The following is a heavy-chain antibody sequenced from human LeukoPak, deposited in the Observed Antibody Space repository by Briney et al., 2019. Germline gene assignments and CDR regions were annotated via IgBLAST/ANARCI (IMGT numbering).Heavy chain of an antibody. V-gene: IGHV1-2*02. CDR2: INPDTGVT. D-gene: IGHD3-22*01. CDR1: GYTFTGYY. CDR3: ARTGAYYSGMYYFDY. Sequence: ASVKISCKASGYTFTGYYVHWVRQAPGLGLEWMGWINPDTGVTNYAQKFRGRVTMTRDTSITTAYMELSRLTSDDTALYYCARTGAYYSGMYYFDYWGRGTLVTVSS. J-gene: IGHJ4*02.